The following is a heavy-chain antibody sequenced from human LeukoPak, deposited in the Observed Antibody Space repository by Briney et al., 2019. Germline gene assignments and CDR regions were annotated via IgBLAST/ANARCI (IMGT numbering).Heavy chain of an antibody. Sequence: GGSLRLSCVASRFTLSSYWMNWVRQAPGKGLVWVARTNYDGSYTDYADSVKGRFIISRDNAKNTLYLQMSSLRAEDTAVYYCARDLQIYCSSSSCYPFDNWGQGTLVTVSS. CDR1: RFTLSSYW. D-gene: IGHD2-2*01. CDR3: ARDLQIYCSSSSCYPFDN. V-gene: IGHV3-74*01. CDR2: TNYDGSYT. J-gene: IGHJ4*02.